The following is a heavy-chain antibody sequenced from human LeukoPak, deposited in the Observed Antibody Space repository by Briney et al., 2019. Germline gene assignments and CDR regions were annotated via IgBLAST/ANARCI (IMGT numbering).Heavy chain of an antibody. CDR1: GYSFTSYW. CDR3: ARQWDGSGSCYGGWFDP. V-gene: IGHV5-51*01. CDR2: IYPGDSDT. J-gene: IGHJ5*02. D-gene: IGHD3-10*01. Sequence: GESLKISCKGSGYSFTSYWIGWVRQMPGKGLEWMGIIYPGDSDTRYSPSFQGQVTISADKSISTAYLQWSSLKASDTAMYYCARQWDGSGSCYGGWFDPWGQGTLVTVSS.